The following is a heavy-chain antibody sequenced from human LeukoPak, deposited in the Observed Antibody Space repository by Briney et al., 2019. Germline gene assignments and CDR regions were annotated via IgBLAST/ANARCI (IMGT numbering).Heavy chain of an antibody. V-gene: IGHV1-69*13. CDR3: ARGPRYCSGGSCYGGITPGNDY. Sequence: SVKVSCKASGGTFSSYAISWVRQAPGQGLEWMGGIIPIFGTANYAQKFQGRVTITADESTSTAYMELSSLRSEDTAVYYCARGPRYCSGGSCYGGITPGNDYWGQGTLVTVSS. CDR2: IIPIFGTA. D-gene: IGHD2-15*01. CDR1: GGTFSSYA. J-gene: IGHJ4*02.